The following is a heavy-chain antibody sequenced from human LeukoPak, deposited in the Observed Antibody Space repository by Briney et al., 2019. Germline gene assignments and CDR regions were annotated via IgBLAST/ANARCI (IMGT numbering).Heavy chain of an antibody. V-gene: IGHV4-34*01. D-gene: IGHD2-2*02. CDR2: INHSGST. J-gene: IGHJ5*02. CDR3: ARDSPDCGSTTCYKDWFDP. CDR1: GGSFSGYY. Sequence: SETLSLTCAAYGGSFSGYYWSWIRQPPGKGLEWIGEINHSGSTYYNPSLQSRVTISVDTSKNHFSLKLSSVTAADTAVYYCARDSPDCGSTTCYKDWFDPWGQGTLVTVSS.